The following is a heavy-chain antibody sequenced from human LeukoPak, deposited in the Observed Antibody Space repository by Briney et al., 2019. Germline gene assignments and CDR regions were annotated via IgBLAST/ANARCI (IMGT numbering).Heavy chain of an antibody. CDR1: GFTFSNYA. Sequence: GRSLRLSCAASGFTFSNYAMHWVRQAPGKGLEWVAVIWYDGSNKYYADSVKGRFTISRDNSKNTLYLQMNSLRAEDTAVYYCASGNPNGDLLLDYWGQGTLVTVSS. CDR3: ASGNPNGDLLLDY. D-gene: IGHD4-17*01. J-gene: IGHJ4*02. V-gene: IGHV3-33*08. CDR2: IWYDGSNK.